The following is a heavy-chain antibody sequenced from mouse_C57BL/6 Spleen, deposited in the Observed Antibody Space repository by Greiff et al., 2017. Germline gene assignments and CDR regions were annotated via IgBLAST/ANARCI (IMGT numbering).Heavy chain of an antibody. CDR3: ASSYGSSMYYFDY. Sequence: DVQLQESGPGLVKPSQSLSLTCSVTGYSITSGYYWNWIRQFPGNKLEWMGYISYDGSNNYNPSLKNRISITRDTSKNQFFLKLNSVTTEDTATYYCASSYGSSMYYFDYWGQGTTLTVSS. V-gene: IGHV3-6*01. CDR2: ISYDGSN. CDR1: GYSITSGYY. D-gene: IGHD1-1*01. J-gene: IGHJ2*01.